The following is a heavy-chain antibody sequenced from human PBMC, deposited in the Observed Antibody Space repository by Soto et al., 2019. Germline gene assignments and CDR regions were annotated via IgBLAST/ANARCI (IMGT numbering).Heavy chain of an antibody. CDR1: GFTFSDYY. J-gene: IGHJ6*02. D-gene: IGHD4-17*01. Sequence: GGSLRLSCAASGFTFSDYYMSWIRQAPGKGLEWVPYISSSGSTIYYADSVKGRFTISRDNAKNSLYLQMNSLRAEDTAVYYCARAPGDYGYYYYGMDVWGQGTTVTVSS. V-gene: IGHV3-11*01. CDR2: ISSSGSTI. CDR3: ARAPGDYGYYYYGMDV.